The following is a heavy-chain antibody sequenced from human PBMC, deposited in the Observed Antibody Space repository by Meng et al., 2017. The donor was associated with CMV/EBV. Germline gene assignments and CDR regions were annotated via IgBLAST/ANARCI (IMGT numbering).Heavy chain of an antibody. CDR2: IYSGGST. J-gene: IGHJ6*02. Sequence: GESLKISCAASGFTVSSNYMSWVRQAPGKGLEWVSVIYSGGSTYYADYVKGRFTISRDNSKNTLYLQMNSLRAEDTAVYYCARPSEGYYYGMDVWGQGTTVTVSS. CDR1: GFTVSSNY. D-gene: IGHD2-2*01. V-gene: IGHV3-53*01. CDR3: ARPSEGYYYGMDV.